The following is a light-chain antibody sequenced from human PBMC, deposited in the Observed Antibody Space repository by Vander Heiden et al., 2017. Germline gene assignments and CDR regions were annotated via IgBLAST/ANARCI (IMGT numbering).Light chain of an antibody. CDR2: EAS. J-gene: IGKJ1*01. Sequence: EIVLTQSPGTLSLSPGKRATLSCRASRFVRSSRLAWYQQKPGQAPRLLIYEASSRAAGIPDRFSGSGSGTDFTLTISSLEPEDFALYYCQQDGTSQRTFGQGTKVEI. CDR1: RFVRSSR. V-gene: IGKV3-20*01. CDR3: QQDGTSQRT.